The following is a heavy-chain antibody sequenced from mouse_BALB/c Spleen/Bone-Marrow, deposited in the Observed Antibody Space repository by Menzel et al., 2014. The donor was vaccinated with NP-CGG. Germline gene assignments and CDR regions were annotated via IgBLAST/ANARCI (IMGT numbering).Heavy chain of an antibody. V-gene: IGHV1-5*01. CDR1: GYSFTSYW. D-gene: IGHD1-1*01. CDR2: IYPGNSDT. Sequence: EVQLQQSGTVLARPGASVKMSCKASGYSFTSYWMHWVKQRPGQGLEWIGAIYPGNSDTSYNQKFKGKAKLTAVTSANTAYMELSSLTNEDSAVYYCTRFGSSYDWYFDVWGAGTTVTVSS. CDR3: TRFGSSYDWYFDV. J-gene: IGHJ1*01.